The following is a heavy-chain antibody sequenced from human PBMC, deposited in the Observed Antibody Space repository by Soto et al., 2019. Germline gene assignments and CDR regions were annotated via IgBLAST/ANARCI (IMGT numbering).Heavy chain of an antibody. CDR1: GFTFSSYA. J-gene: IGHJ5*02. CDR3: AKLVRGNCNARYNWFDP. V-gene: IGHV3-23*01. Sequence: EVQLLESGGGLVQPGGSLRLSCAASGFTFSSYAMSWVRQAPGKGLEWVSAISGSGGSTYYADSVKGRFIISRDNSKNTLYLQMNSLRAEDTAVYYCAKLVRGNCNARYNWFDPWGQGTLVTVSS. CDR2: ISGSGGST. D-gene: IGHD1-20*01.